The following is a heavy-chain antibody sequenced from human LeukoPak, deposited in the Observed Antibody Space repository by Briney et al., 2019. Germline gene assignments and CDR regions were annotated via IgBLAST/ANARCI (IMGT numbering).Heavy chain of an antibody. CDR1: GGSISSSYW. D-gene: IGHD2-2*02. V-gene: IGHV4-4*02. J-gene: IGHJ4*02. CDR3: ARGLYYTG. CDR2: VYHSGST. Sequence: SETLSLTCAVSGGSISSSYWWSWVRQPPGKGLEWIGEVYHSGSTNYNPSLKSRVTMSVDTSKNQFSLKLSSVTAADTAVYYCARGLYYTGWGQGTLVTVSS.